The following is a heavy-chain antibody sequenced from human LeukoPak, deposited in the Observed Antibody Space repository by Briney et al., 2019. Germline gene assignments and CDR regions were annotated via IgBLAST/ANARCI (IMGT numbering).Heavy chain of an antibody. CDR1: GCTFSCYW. CDR3: AMGIVLY. CDR2: IKQDGSEK. V-gene: IGHV3-7*01. J-gene: IGHJ4*02. D-gene: IGHD3-22*01. Sequence: PGGCVRLSCAASGCTFSCYWMSWVRQAPGKGLEWVANIKQDGSEKYYVDSVKGRFTISRDNAKNSLYLQMNSLRAEDTAVYYCAMGIVLYWGQGTLVTVSS.